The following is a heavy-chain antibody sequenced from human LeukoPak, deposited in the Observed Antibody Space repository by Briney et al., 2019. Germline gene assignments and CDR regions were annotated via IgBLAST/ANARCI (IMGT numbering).Heavy chain of an antibody. CDR1: GGSISSGSYY. D-gene: IGHD7-27*01. Sequence: PSQTLSLTCTVSGGSISSGSYYWSWIRQPAGKGLEWIGRIYTSGSINYNPSLKSRVTISVDTSKNQFSLKLSSVTAADTAVYYCAGLGTTTGYYYMDVWGKGTTVTVSS. CDR3: AGLGTTTGYYYMDV. V-gene: IGHV4-61*02. CDR2: IYTSGSI. J-gene: IGHJ6*03.